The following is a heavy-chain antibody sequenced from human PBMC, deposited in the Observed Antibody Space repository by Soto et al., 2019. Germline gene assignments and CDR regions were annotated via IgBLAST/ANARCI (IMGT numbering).Heavy chain of an antibody. CDR2: ISGSGGST. J-gene: IGHJ6*02. CDR3: AKEGEWELLRSYYYYGMDV. V-gene: IGHV3-23*01. D-gene: IGHD1-26*01. CDR1: GFTFSSYA. Sequence: EVQLLESGGGLVQPGGSLRLSCAASGFTFSSYAMSWVRQAPGKGLEWVSAISGSGGSTYYADSVKGRFTISRDNSKNTLYLQMNSLRAEDTAVYYCAKEGEWELLRSYYYYGMDVWGQGTTVTVSS.